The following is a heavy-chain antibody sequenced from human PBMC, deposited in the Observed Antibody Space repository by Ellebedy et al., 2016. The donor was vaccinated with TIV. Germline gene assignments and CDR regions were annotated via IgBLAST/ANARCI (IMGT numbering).Heavy chain of an antibody. CDR3: AVAMVRGVIAHYYYYGMDV. Sequence: ASVKVSXXASGYTFTSYGINWVRQAPGQGLEWMGRVSAYNGNTNYAQKFQGRVTITADESTSTAYMELSSLRSEDTAVYYCAVAMVRGVIAHYYYYGMDVWGQGTTVTVSS. J-gene: IGHJ6*02. V-gene: IGHV1-18*04. CDR1: GYTFTSYG. D-gene: IGHD3-10*01. CDR2: VSAYNGNT.